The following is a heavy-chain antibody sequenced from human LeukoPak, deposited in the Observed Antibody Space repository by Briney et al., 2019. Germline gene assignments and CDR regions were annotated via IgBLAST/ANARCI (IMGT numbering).Heavy chain of an antibody. CDR3: ARDARLGVVVEDYFYYMDV. D-gene: IGHD3-22*01. J-gene: IGHJ6*03. CDR2: INPKTGGT. V-gene: IGHV1-2*02. CDR1: AYTFTGYF. Sequence: ASVQVSCKASAYTFTGYFMHWVRQAPGQGLEWMGLINPKTGGTHYAQKFQGRVTLTRDTSISTAFMELSRLTSDDAAVYYCARDARLGVVVEDYFYYMDVWGKGTTVTVSS.